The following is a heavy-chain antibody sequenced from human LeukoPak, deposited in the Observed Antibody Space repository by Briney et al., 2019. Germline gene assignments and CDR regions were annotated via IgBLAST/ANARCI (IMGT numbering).Heavy chain of an antibody. D-gene: IGHD1-26*01. J-gene: IGHJ4*02. CDR3: ARDLGGAPLSRIPYHLDY. CDR2: INPSGGST. CDR1: GYTFTGYY. Sequence: GASVKVSCKASGYTFTGYYMHWVRQAPGQGLEWMGIINPSGGSTSYAQKFQGRVTMTRDTSTSTVYMELSSLRSEDTAVYYCARDLGGAPLSRIPYHLDYWGQGTLVTVSS. V-gene: IGHV1-46*01.